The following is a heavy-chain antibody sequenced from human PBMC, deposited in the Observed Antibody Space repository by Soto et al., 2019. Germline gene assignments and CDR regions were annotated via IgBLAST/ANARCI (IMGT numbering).Heavy chain of an antibody. J-gene: IGHJ3*02. CDR3: ARDKLGPRAFDI. V-gene: IGHV1-46*01. CDR2: INPSGGST. Sequence: ASVEVSCRASGYTFTSYDMHWVRQAPGQGLEWMGIINPSGGSTSYAQKFQGRVTMTRDTSTSTVYMELSSLRSEDTAVYYCARDKLGPRAFDIWGQGTMVTVSS. CDR1: GYTFTSYD.